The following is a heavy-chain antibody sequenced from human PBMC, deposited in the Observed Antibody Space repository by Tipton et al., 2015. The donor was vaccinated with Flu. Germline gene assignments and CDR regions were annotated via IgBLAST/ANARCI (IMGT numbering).Heavy chain of an antibody. J-gene: IGHJ4*02. Sequence: GSLRLSCAASGFTFSDYYMSWIRQAPGKGLEWVSYISGNGVTLYYADSVKGRFTISRDNAKNSLYLQMDGLRVEDTAIYYCARDIEMGATYVDYWGLGSLVTVSS. CDR1: GFTFSDYY. V-gene: IGHV3-11*01. D-gene: IGHD1-26*01. CDR3: ARDIEMGATYVDY. CDR2: ISGNGVTL.